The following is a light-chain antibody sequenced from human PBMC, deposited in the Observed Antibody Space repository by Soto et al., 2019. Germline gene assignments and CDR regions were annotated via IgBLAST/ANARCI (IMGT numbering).Light chain of an antibody. CDR3: QQYGSSPLT. CDR2: GAS. J-gene: IGKJ4*01. Sequence: EIVLTQSPGTLSLFPGERATLSCRASESVSSNYVAWYQQKHGQAPRLLIYGASSRPSGIPDRFSGSGSGTDFTLTISRLEPEDFAVYHCQQYGSSPLTFGGGTKVEIK. CDR1: ESVSSNY. V-gene: IGKV3-20*01.